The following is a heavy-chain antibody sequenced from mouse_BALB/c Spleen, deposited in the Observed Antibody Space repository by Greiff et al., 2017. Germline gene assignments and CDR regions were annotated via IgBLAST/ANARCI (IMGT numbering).Heavy chain of an antibody. D-gene: IGHD2-14*01. J-gene: IGHJ4*01. CDR3: GRSYYRYGSAMDY. CDR2: ISSGSSTI. Sequence: EVKVVESGGGLVQPGGSRKLSCAASGFTFSSFGMHWVRQAPEKGLEWVAYISSGSSTIYYADTVKGRCTISRDNPKNTLFLQMISLRSEDTAMYYCGRSYYRYGSAMDYWGQGTSVTVSS. CDR1: GFTFSSFG. V-gene: IGHV5-17*02.